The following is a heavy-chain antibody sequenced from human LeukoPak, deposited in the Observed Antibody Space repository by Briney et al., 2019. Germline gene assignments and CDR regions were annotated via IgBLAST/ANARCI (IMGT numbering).Heavy chain of an antibody. CDR1: GFTSSDYT. J-gene: IGHJ4*02. V-gene: IGHV3-23*01. CDR2: ISVSDDST. Sequence: GGSLRLSCAASGFTSSDYTMNWVSQAPGKGLEWVSGISVSDDSTYYADSVKGRFTMSRDNSNNMLYLQMNSLRAEDTAVYYCAKDRYCRSTNCPYDYWGQGTLVTVSS. CDR3: AKDRYCRSTNCPYDY. D-gene: IGHD2-2*01.